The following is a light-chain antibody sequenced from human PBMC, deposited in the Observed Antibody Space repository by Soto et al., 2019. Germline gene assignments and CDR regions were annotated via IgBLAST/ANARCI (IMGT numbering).Light chain of an antibody. CDR1: QSITHW. Sequence: DIQMTQSPSTLSASVGDRVTITCRASQSITHWLAWYQQKPEKAPKLLVYDASSLETGVPSRFSGSGSGTDFSLTISSLEPDDFATYYCQQYNSYSPLTFGPGTKVDVK. J-gene: IGKJ3*01. V-gene: IGKV1-5*01. CDR3: QQYNSYSPLT. CDR2: DAS.